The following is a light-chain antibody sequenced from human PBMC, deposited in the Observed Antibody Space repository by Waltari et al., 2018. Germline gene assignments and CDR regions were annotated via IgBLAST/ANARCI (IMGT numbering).Light chain of an antibody. CDR3: QKYGTLPAT. Sequence: ELVLTQSPGTLSLSPGERATLSCRASQSVSRTLAWYQQKPGQSPRLLIYDASSRATGLPDRFSGSGSGTDFSLTISRLEPEDFAVYYCQKYGTLPATFGQGTKVEIK. CDR1: QSVSRT. CDR2: DAS. V-gene: IGKV3-20*01. J-gene: IGKJ1*01.